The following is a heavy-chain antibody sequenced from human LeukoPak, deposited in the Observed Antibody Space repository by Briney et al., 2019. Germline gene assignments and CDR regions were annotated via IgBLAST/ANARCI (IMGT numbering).Heavy chain of an antibody. J-gene: IGHJ6*03. V-gene: IGHV3-74*01. CDR1: ASAFSTSW. CDR2: ITGDGSST. CDR3: ARDKYYHIDV. Sequence: PGGSLRLSCVASASAFSTSWVHWVRQAPGKGLVWVSRITGDGSSTIYADSVKGRFTISRDNSKNSLYLQMDSLRVEDTAVYYCARDKYYHIDVWGKGNTVIISS.